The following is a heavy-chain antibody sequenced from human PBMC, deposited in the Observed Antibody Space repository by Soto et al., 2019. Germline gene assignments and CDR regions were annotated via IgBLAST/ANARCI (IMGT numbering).Heavy chain of an antibody. V-gene: IGHV4-39*01. CDR2: IYYSGST. J-gene: IGHJ4*02. CDR1: GGSISSSSYY. CDR3: ARRAHCGGDCYYRESYFDY. D-gene: IGHD2-21*01. Sequence: PSETLSLTCTVSGGSISSSSYYWGWIRQPPGKGLEWIGSIYYSGSTYYNPSLKSRVTISVDTSKNQFSLKLSSVTAADTAVYYCARRAHCGGDCYYRESYFDYWGQGTLVTVSS.